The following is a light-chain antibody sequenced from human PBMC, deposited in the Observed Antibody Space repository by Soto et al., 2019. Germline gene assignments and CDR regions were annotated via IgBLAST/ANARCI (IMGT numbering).Light chain of an antibody. V-gene: IGKV3-11*01. CDR2: GAS. CDR1: QYVSNY. CDR3: QQRSDWPLT. Sequence: EIVLTQSPATLSLSPGDTATLSCRASQYVSNYLAWYQQKPGQAPRLLLYGASNTATGIPNTFSGHGSGTELHISLSKLEPEDSAIYYWQQRSDWPLTFGGGTKVVIK. J-gene: IGKJ4*01.